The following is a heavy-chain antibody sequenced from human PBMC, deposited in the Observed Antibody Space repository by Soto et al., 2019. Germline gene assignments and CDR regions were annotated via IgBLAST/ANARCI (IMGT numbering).Heavy chain of an antibody. D-gene: IGHD3-22*01. Sequence: XSVKVSCKASVYTFTSYYMHWVRQAPGQGLEWMGIINPSGGSTSYAQKFQGRVTMTRDTSTSTVYMELSSLRAEDTAVYYCARDQYYDRTGYYPDYWRQGALVTVSS. CDR3: ARDQYYDRTGYYPDY. CDR1: VYTFTSYY. J-gene: IGHJ4*02. V-gene: IGHV1-46*01. CDR2: INPSGGST.